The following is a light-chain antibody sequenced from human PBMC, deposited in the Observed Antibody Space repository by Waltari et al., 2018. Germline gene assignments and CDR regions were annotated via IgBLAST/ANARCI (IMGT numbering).Light chain of an antibody. V-gene: IGKV2-30*02. J-gene: IGKJ2*01. CDR2: KVC. CDR1: QSLVHSDGNTY. Sequence: DVVMTQSPLSLPVTLGQPASISCKSSQSLVHSDGNTYLQWFQQRPGQSPRRLMYKVCYRDSGVPDRFSGSGSGTDFTLKISRVEAEDVGVYYCMQGTHWPYTFGQGTKLDIK. CDR3: MQGTHWPYT.